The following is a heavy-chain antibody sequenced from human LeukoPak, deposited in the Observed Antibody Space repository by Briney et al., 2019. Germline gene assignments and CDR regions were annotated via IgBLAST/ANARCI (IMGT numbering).Heavy chain of an antibody. Sequence: PGGSLRLSCAASGFIFSSYDMHWARQAPGKGLEWVALISSDGTSKYYADSVKGRFTISRDNSKNTLYLQMNSLRGEDTALYYCVKVLVTYTVDVWGQGTTVTVSS. V-gene: IGHV3-30*18. D-gene: IGHD4/OR15-4a*01. J-gene: IGHJ6*02. CDR2: ISSDGTSK. CDR1: GFIFSSYD. CDR3: VKVLVTYTVDV.